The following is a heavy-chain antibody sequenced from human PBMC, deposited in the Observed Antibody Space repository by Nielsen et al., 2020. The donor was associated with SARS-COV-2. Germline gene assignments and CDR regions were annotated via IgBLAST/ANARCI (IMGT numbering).Heavy chain of an antibody. V-gene: IGHV1-18*01. D-gene: IGHD3-22*01. J-gene: IGHJ6*02. CDR3: ARGPGSSGYYYPLVYGMDV. Sequence: ASVKVSCKASGYTFTSYGISWVRQAPGQGLEWMGWISAYNGNTNYAQKVQGRVTMTRDTSTSTVYMELSSLRSEDTAVYYCARGPGSSGYYYPLVYGMDVWGQGTTVTVSS. CDR1: GYTFTSYG. CDR2: ISAYNGNT.